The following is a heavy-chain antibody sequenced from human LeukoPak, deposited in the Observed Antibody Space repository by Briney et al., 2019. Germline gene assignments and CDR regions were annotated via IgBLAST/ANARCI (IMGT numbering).Heavy chain of an antibody. Sequence: GASVKVSCKASGYTFTSYDINWVRQATGRGLEWMGWMNPNSGNTGYAHKFQGRVTMTRNTSISTAYMELSSLRSEDTAVYYCARVSLGYCSGGSCYSDWFAPWGQGTLVTVSS. CDR3: ARVSLGYCSGGSCYSDWFAP. CDR1: GYTFTSYD. D-gene: IGHD2-15*01. V-gene: IGHV1-8*01. J-gene: IGHJ5*02. CDR2: MNPNSGNT.